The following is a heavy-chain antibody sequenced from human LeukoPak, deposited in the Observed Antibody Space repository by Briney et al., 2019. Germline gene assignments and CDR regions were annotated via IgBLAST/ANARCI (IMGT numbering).Heavy chain of an antibody. CDR1: GFTFSPHY. V-gene: IGHV3-72*01. D-gene: IGHD4-17*01. CDR3: GDLGSTGTDH. CDR2: IRNKADGYTT. J-gene: IGHJ4*02. Sequence: GGSLRLSCVASGFTFSPHYMDWVRQSPGQGLEWVGLIRNKADGYTTIYAASVKGRFTISRDDSKNSVYLQMDSLKTEDTAGYYCGDLGSTGTDHWGQGTLVTVSS.